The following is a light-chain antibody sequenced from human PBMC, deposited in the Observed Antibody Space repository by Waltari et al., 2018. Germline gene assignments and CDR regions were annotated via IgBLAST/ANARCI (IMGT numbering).Light chain of an antibody. CDR1: SSDVGGYNY. J-gene: IGLJ2*01. CDR2: DFN. CDR3: TSFTSSSTIV. Sequence: QSALTQPASVSGPPGQPITISCTGSSSDVGGYNYVPWYQHHPAKAPKLMIFDFNKRPSGVSNRFSGSKSDNTASLTISGLQAEDEAHYYCTSFTSSSTIVFGGGTKLTVL. V-gene: IGLV2-14*03.